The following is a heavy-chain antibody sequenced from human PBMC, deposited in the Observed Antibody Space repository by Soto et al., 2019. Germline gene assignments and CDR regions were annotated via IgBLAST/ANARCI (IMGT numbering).Heavy chain of an antibody. J-gene: IGHJ3*02. CDR3: ARPSRLERNAFDI. CDR1: GGSISSGGYY. V-gene: IGHV4-31*03. Sequence: QVQLQESGPGLVKPSQTLSLTCTVSGGSISSGGYYWSWIRQHPGKGLEWIGYIYYSGSTYYNPSLKRRVTISVDTSKNHFSLKVSSVTAADTAVYYCARPSRLERNAFDIWGQGTMVTVSS. CDR2: IYYSGST. D-gene: IGHD1-1*01.